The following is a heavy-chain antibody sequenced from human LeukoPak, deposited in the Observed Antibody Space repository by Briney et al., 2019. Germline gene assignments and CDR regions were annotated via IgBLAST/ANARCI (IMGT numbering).Heavy chain of an antibody. CDR2: SNAGNGNT. CDR3: ARGGFRCSGGSCYPEMPDY. Sequence: ASVNVPCMASGYTFTSYAMHGVRQAPGQRLEWMGWSNAGNGNTKYSQEFQGRVTITRDTSAGTAYMELSSLRSEDMAVYYCARGGFRCSGGSCYPEMPDYWVRGTLVTVSS. D-gene: IGHD2-15*01. V-gene: IGHV1-3*02. J-gene: IGHJ4*02. CDR1: GYTFTSYA.